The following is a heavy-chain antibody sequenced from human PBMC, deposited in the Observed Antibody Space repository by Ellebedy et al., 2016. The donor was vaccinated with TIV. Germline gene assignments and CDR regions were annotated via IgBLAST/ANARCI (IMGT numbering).Heavy chain of an antibody. CDR2: ICQDGSDE. D-gene: IGHD2-2*01. Sequence: GGSLRLSCAASGFSFRSYWMSWVRQAPGKGLEWVANICQDGSDEYYVDSVKGRFTISRDNPRSTVYLQMASLRADDTAVYYCAKDLAITPPANGYLDFWGQGTLVTVSS. V-gene: IGHV3-7*03. CDR1: GFSFRSYW. CDR3: AKDLAITPPANGYLDF. J-gene: IGHJ4*02.